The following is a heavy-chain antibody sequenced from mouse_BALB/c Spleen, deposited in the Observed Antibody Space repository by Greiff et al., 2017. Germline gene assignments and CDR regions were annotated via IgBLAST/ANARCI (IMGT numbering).Heavy chain of an antibody. CDR2: IYPGDGDT. CDR1: GYTFTSYW. D-gene: IGHD2-2*01. CDR3: ARSVLWDYGYDGYYAMDY. Sequence: VQLQQSGAELARPGASVKLSCKASGYTFTSYWMQWVKQRPGQGLEWIGAIYPGDGDTRYTQKFKGKATLTADKSSSTAYMQLSSLASEDSAVYYCARSVLWDYGYDGYYAMDYWGQGTSVTVSS. V-gene: IGHV1-87*01. J-gene: IGHJ4*01.